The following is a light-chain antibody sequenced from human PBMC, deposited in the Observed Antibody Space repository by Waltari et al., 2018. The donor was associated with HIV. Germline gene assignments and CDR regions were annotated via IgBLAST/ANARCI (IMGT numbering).Light chain of an antibody. CDR2: SAS. V-gene: IGKV1-17*01. CDR1: QDIGSD. CDR3: LQHHHYPLT. J-gene: IGKJ4*01. Sequence: DIQMTQSPSSLSASVGDRVAVTCRASQDIGSDLALYQQRGTEAPKRLIYSASSLQNGVPSRFSGVGSGTDFTLTISGLKPEDSATYFCLQHHHYPLTFGGGTTV.